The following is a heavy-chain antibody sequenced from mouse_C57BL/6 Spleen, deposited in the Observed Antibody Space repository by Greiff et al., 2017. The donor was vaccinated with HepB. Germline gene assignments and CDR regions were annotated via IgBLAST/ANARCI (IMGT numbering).Heavy chain of an antibody. V-gene: IGHV1-50*01. CDR1: GYTFTSYW. Sequence: QVQLKQPGAELVKPGASVKLSCKASGYTFTSYWMQWVKQRPGQGLEWIGEIDPSDSYTNYNQKFKGKATLTVDTSSSTAYMQLSSLTSEDSAVYYCARDYYGSSSPFAYWGQGTLVTVSA. CDR2: IDPSDSYT. J-gene: IGHJ3*01. D-gene: IGHD1-1*01. CDR3: ARDYYGSSSPFAY.